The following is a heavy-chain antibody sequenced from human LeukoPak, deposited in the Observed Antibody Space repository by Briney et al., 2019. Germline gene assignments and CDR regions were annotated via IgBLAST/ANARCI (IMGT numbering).Heavy chain of an antibody. CDR3: AKDTSSVARDSSGYYYYYYYMDV. V-gene: IGHV3-30*18. D-gene: IGHD3-22*01. CDR2: ISYDGSNK. J-gene: IGHJ6*03. Sequence: GGSLRLSCAASGFTFSSYGMHWVRQAPGKGLEWVAVISYDGSNKYYADSVKGRFTISRDNSKNTLYLQMNSLRAEDTAVYYCAKDTSSVARDSSGYYYYYYYMDVWGKGTTVTVSS. CDR1: GFTFSSYG.